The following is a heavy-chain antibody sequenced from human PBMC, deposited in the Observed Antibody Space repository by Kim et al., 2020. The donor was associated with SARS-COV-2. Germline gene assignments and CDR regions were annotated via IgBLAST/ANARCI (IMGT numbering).Heavy chain of an antibody. J-gene: IGHJ6*02. V-gene: IGHV4-4*02. CDR3: AREDTIFGVRRMDV. Sequence: NPSLTSRVPLSVAKSKNQFSLTMSSVTAADTAVYYCAREDTIFGVRRMDVWGQGTTVTVSS. D-gene: IGHD3-3*01.